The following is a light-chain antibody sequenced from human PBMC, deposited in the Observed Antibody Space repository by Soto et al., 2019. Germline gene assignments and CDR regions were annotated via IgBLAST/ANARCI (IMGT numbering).Light chain of an antibody. CDR2: DVT. CDR3: CSSAGSDTVV. J-gene: IGLJ2*01. Sequence: QSALTQPRSVSGSPGQSVTISCTGTSSDGGCYNDVSWYQQHPGKLPKLMIYDVTQRPAGVPDRFSGSTSGNTASLIISGIQAEDEAAYYCCSSAGSDTVVFGGGTKLTVL. CDR1: SSDGGCYND. V-gene: IGLV2-11*01.